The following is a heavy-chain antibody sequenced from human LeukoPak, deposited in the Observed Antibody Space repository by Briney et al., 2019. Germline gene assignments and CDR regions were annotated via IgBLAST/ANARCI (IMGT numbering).Heavy chain of an antibody. J-gene: IGHJ5*02. CDR2: VKSKADGGTT. D-gene: IGHD2-21*01. CDR1: GFTFTNAW. CDR3: ATDRLNWFDP. Sequence: PGGSLRLACAASGFTFTNAWMSWVRQAPGKGLAWVGRVKSKADGGTTEYTAPVKGRFTISRDDSKNMLYLQMNSLKTEDTAVYFCATDRLNWFDPWGQGTLVTVSS. V-gene: IGHV3-15*05.